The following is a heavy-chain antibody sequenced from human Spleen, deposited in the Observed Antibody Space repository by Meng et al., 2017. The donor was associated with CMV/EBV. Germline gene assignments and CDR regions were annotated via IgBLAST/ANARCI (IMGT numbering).Heavy chain of an antibody. CDR3: ARDRGRNLDY. Sequence: GGSLRLSCATSGFTFSSYAMNWVRQAPGKGLEWVALISYDGSNKYYADFVKGRFTISRDNSKNTLYLQMNSLRADDMAVYYCARDRGRNLDYWGQGNLVTVSS. D-gene: IGHD1-14*01. CDR2: ISYDGSNK. CDR1: GFTFSSYA. V-gene: IGHV3-30*04. J-gene: IGHJ4*02.